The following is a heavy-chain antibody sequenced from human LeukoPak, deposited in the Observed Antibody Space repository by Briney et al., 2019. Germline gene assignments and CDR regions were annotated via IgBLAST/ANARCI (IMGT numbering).Heavy chain of an antibody. J-gene: IGHJ4*02. V-gene: IGHV3-7*05. CDR1: GFTFSSYW. Sequence: QPGGSLRLSCAASGFTFSSYWMSWVRQVPGKGLEWVANIKQDGSEKSYVDSVKGRFTISRDNAKNSLYLQMSSLRAEDTAVYYCAKFSHSIEAGSGDWGQGTLVTVSS. CDR2: IKQDGSEK. CDR3: AKFSHSIEAGSGD. D-gene: IGHD6-6*01.